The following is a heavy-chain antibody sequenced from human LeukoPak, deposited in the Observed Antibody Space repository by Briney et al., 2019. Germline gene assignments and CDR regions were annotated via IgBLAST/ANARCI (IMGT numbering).Heavy chain of an antibody. CDR2: INHSGST. CDR3: ARHNALRFFDY. D-gene: IGHD4-17*01. J-gene: IGHJ4*02. Sequence: PSETLSLTCAVYGGSFSGYYWSWIRQPPGKGLEWIGEINHSGSTNYNPSLKSRVTISVDTSKNQFSLKLSSVTAADTAVYYCARHNALRFFDYWGQGTLVTVSS. CDR1: GGSFSGYY. V-gene: IGHV4-34*01.